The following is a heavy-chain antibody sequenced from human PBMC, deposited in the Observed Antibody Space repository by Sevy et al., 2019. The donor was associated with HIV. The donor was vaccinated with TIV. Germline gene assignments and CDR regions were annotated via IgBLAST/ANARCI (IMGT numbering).Heavy chain of an antibody. CDR2: ISWNSGSI. CDR1: GFTFDDYA. D-gene: IGHD2-2*02. CDR3: AKDMQEKGAYCSSTSCYTRPDY. J-gene: IGHJ4*02. Sequence: GGSLRLSCAASGFTFDDYAMHWVRQAPGKGLEWVSGISWNSGSIGYADSVKGRFTISRDNAKNSLYLQMNSLRAEDTALYYCAKDMQEKGAYCSSTSCYTRPDYWGQGTLVTVSS. V-gene: IGHV3-9*01.